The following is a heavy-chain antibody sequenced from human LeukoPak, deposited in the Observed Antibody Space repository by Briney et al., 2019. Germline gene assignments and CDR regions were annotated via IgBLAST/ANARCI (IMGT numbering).Heavy chain of an antibody. CDR3: ARDATNYYDSSGYYPYYYYYYGMDV. CDR1: GGSISSSSYY. V-gene: IGHV4-39*07. CDR2: IYYSGST. Sequence: SETLSLTCTVSGGSISSSSYYWGWIRQPPGKGLEWIGSIYYSGSTYYNPSLKSRVTISVDTSKNQFSLKLSSVTAADTAVYYCARDATNYYDSSGYYPYYYYYYGMDVWGQGTTVTVSS. D-gene: IGHD3-22*01. J-gene: IGHJ6*02.